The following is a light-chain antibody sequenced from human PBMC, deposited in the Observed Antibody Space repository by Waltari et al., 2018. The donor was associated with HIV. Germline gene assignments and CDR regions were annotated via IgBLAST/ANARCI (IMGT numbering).Light chain of an antibody. CDR2: GAS. CDR1: QSVGTTY. Sequence: EVVLTQSPGTLSLSPGERATLSCRASQSVGTTYLGWYQQKPGQAPRLVIYGASRRATGIPDRFSGSGSGTDFSLIINRLEPEDFAMYYCQHYGDSLTFGGGTKVEI. V-gene: IGKV3-20*01. J-gene: IGKJ4*01. CDR3: QHYGDSLT.